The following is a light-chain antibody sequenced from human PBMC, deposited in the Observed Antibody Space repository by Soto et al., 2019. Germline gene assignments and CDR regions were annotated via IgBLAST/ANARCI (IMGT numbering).Light chain of an antibody. Sequence: EIVLTQSPGTLSLSPGERATLSCRASQSVSSSYLAWYQQKPGQAPILLIYDASIRATGIPARFGGSGSGTEFTLTISSLQSEDFAMYYCQQYNNWPRTFGQGTQLDIK. V-gene: IGKV3-15*01. CDR2: DAS. CDR1: QSVSSSY. J-gene: IGKJ1*01. CDR3: QQYNNWPRT.